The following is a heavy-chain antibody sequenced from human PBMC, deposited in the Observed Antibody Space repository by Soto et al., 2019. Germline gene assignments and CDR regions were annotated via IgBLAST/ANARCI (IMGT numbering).Heavy chain of an antibody. CDR1: GGSISSYY. V-gene: IGHV4-59*01. CDR3: ARVQHVAGYCISTSCYGRGYGMDV. J-gene: IGHJ6*02. Sequence: SESLSLTCTVSGGSISSYYWSWIRQPPGKGLEWIGYIYYSGSTNYNPSLKSRVTISVDTSKNQFSLKLSSVTAADTAVYYCARVQHVAGYCISTSCYGRGYGMDVWGQGTTVTVSS. CDR2: IYYSGST. D-gene: IGHD2-2*01.